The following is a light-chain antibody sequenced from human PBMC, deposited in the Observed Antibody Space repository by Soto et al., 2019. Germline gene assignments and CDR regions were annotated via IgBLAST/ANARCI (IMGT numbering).Light chain of an antibody. V-gene: IGLV9-49*01. Sequence: QSVLTQPPSASASLGASVTLTCTLSSGYSNYKVDWYQRRPGKGPRFVMRVGTGGIVASKGDGIPDRFSVLGSGLNRYLTNKNIQEEDESDYHCGADHGSGSNFVSNRVFGGGTKLTVL. CDR3: GADHGSGSNFVSNRV. J-gene: IGLJ3*02. CDR1: SGYSNYK. CDR2: VGTGGIVA.